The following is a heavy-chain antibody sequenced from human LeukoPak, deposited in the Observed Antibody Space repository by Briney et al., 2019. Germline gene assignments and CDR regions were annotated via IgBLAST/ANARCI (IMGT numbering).Heavy chain of an antibody. CDR1: GYTFTSYG. J-gene: IGHJ6*03. D-gene: IGHD5-18*01. V-gene: IGHV1-18*01. CDR3: ARAGYSYGYNGYYYYMDV. CDR2: ISAYNGNT. Sequence: ASVKVSCKASGYTFTSYGISWVRQAPGQGLEWMGWISAYNGNTNYAQKLQGRVTMTTDTSTSTAYMELRSLRSDDTAVYYCARAGYSYGYNGYYYYMDVWGKGTTVTVSS.